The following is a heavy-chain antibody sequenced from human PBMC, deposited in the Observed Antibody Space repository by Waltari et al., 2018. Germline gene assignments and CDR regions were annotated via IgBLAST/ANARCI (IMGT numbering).Heavy chain of an antibody. Sequence: QVQLVQSGAEVKKPGSSVKVSCKASGGTFSSYAISWVRQAPGQGLEWMGRIIPILGIANYAQKFQGRVTITADKSTSTAYMELSSLRSEDTAVYYCAREYCSSTSCSPYYYYYGMDVWGQGTTVTVSS. CDR2: IIPILGIA. CDR1: GGTFSSYA. V-gene: IGHV1-69*09. CDR3: AREYCSSTSCSPYYYYYGMDV. J-gene: IGHJ6*02. D-gene: IGHD2-2*01.